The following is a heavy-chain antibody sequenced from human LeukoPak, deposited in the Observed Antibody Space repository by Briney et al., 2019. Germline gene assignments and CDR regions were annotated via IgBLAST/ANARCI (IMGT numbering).Heavy chain of an antibody. CDR1: GFTFSSYS. Sequence: PGGSLRLSCAASGFTFSSYSMNWVRQAPGKGLEWVSSISSSSSYIYYADSVKGRFTISRDNAKNSLYLQMNSLRAEDTALYYCAKDRSYSSGSYWLDFDYWGQGTLVTVSS. V-gene: IGHV3-21*04. CDR2: ISSSSSYI. CDR3: AKDRSYSSGSYWLDFDY. J-gene: IGHJ4*02. D-gene: IGHD3-10*01.